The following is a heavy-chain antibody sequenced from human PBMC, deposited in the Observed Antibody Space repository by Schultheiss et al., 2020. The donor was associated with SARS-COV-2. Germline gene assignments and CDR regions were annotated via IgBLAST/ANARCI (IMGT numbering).Heavy chain of an antibody. D-gene: IGHD6-19*01. J-gene: IGHJ4*02. CDR2: IYHSGST. CDR1: GGSISSGGYS. Sequence: LRLSCAVSGGSISSGGYSWSWIRQPPGKGLEWIGYIYHSGSTYYNPSLKSRVTISVDRSKNQFSLKLSSVTAADTAVYYCARGYPGWPFDYWGQGTLVTVSS. V-gene: IGHV4-30-2*01. CDR3: ARGYPGWPFDY.